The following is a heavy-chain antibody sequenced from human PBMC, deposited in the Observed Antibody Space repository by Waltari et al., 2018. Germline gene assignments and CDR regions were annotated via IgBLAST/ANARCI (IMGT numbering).Heavy chain of an antibody. Sequence: QVQLVESGGGVVQPGKSLRLSCAASGFTFSSFAMHWVRQAPGKGLEWVAITSYDGTNNCYTDSVKGRFNISRDNSKNTLYLQINALRHEDTAVYFCARDPATKWGVFYFDHWGQGTLVTVSS. D-gene: IGHD7-27*01. CDR3: ARDPATKWGVFYFDH. CDR1: GFTFSSFA. J-gene: IGHJ4*02. CDR2: TSYDGTNN. V-gene: IGHV3-30*10.